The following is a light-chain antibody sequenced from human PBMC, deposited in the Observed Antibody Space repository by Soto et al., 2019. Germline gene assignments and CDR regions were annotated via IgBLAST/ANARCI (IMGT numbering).Light chain of an antibody. CDR1: QSLLHSNGYNY. J-gene: IGKJ3*01. CDR2: LGS. Sequence: DIVMTQSPLSLPVTPGEPASISCRSSQSLLHSNGYNYLEWYLQKPGQSPQLLLYLGSNRASGVPDRLSVSGSVIAFALKISRVEAEDVVVYYCKQAIQPPTFGPGTKVDIK. CDR3: KQAIQPPT. V-gene: IGKV2-28*01.